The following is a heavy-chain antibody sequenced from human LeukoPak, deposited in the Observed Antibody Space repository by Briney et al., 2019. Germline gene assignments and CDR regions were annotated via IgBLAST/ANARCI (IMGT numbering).Heavy chain of an antibody. Sequence: GESLKTSCKGSGYSFTSYWIGWVRQMPGKGLEWMGIIYPGDSDTRYSPSFQGQVTISADKSISTAYLQWSSLKASDTAMYYCASNRGSYYYYMDVWGKGTTVTVSS. J-gene: IGHJ6*03. CDR2: IYPGDSDT. CDR1: GYSFTSYW. V-gene: IGHV5-51*01. D-gene: IGHD1-26*01. CDR3: ASNRGSYYYYMDV.